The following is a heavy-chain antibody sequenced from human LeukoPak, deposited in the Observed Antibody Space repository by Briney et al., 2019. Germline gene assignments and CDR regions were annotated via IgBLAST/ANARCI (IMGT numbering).Heavy chain of an antibody. CDR3: AKARRGSYSSGWYCFDY. CDR2: ISSSSSTI. CDR1: GFTFSSYS. Sequence: PGGSLRLSCAASGFTFSSYSMNWVRQAPGKGLEWVSYISSSSSTIYYADSVKGRFTISRDNSKNTLYLQMNSLRAEDTAVYYCAKARRGSYSSGWYCFDYWGQGTLVTVSS. D-gene: IGHD6-19*01. V-gene: IGHV3-48*01. J-gene: IGHJ4*02.